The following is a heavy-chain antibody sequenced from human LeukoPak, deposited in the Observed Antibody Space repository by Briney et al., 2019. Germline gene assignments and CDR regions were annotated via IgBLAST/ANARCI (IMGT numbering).Heavy chain of an antibody. Sequence: GGSLRLSCAASGFTFSSYEMNWVRQAPGKGLEWVSYINTSGSTIYYADSLKGRFTISRDNAKNSLYLQMNSLRAEDTAVYYCARVGWGLFYGWGQGTLVTVSS. CDR3: ARVGWGLFYG. CDR2: INTSGSTI. V-gene: IGHV3-48*03. D-gene: IGHD3-9*01. CDR1: GFTFSSYE. J-gene: IGHJ4*02.